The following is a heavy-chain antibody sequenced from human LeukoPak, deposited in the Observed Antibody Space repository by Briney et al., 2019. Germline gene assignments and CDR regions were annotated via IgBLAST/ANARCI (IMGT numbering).Heavy chain of an antibody. D-gene: IGHD5-24*01. CDR3: ARGRSGWLQRAVDY. CDR2: IYYSGST. J-gene: IGHJ4*02. V-gene: IGHV4-39*07. CDR1: GGSISSSSYY. Sequence: SETLSLTCTVSGGSISSSSYYWGWIRQPPGKGLEWIGSIYYSGSTYYNPSLKSRVTISVDTSKNQFSLKLSSVTAADTAVYYCARGRSGWLQRAVDYWGQGTLVTVSS.